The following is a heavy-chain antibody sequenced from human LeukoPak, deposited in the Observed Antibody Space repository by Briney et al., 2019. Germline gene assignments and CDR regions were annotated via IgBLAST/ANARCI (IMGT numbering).Heavy chain of an antibody. CDR3: ARADLSDAFDI. CDR1: GFTFDDFA. V-gene: IGHV3-20*04. J-gene: IGHJ3*02. CDR2: INWNGGST. Sequence: RTGGSLRLSCAASGFTFDDFAMSWVRQAPGKGLEWVSGINWNGGSTGYADSVKGRFTISRDNAKNSLYLQMNSLRAGDTAVYYCARADLSDAFDIWGQGTMVTVSS.